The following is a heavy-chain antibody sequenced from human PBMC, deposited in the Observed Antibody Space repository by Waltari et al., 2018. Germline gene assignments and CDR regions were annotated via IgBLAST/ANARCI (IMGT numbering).Heavy chain of an antibody. CDR3: ARDQAPYCSSTSCYGAFDI. Sequence: QVQVLQSGAEVQKPGASVKVSCKASGYTFSNYGITWVRQGTGHGREWMGWISGYNGNTKYAQKVQDRVTMTTDTSTGTAYLELSSLRSEDTAVYYCARDQAPYCSSTSCYGAFDIWGQGTMLTVSS. J-gene: IGHJ3*02. D-gene: IGHD2-2*01. CDR2: ISGYNGNT. V-gene: IGHV1-18*01. CDR1: GYTFSNYG.